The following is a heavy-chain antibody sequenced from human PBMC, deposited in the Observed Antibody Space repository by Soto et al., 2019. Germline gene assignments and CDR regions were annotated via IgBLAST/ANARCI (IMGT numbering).Heavy chain of an antibody. D-gene: IGHD3-22*01. V-gene: IGHV3-48*03. CDR1: GFTFSSYE. Sequence: GGSLRLSCAASGFTFSSYEMNWVRQAPGKGLEWVSYISSSGSTIYYADSVKGRFTISRDNAKNSLYLQMNSLRAEDTAVYYCARGSPVYYYDSSGYYHYYGMDVWGQGTTVTVSS. J-gene: IGHJ6*02. CDR3: ARGSPVYYYDSSGYYHYYGMDV. CDR2: ISSSGSTI.